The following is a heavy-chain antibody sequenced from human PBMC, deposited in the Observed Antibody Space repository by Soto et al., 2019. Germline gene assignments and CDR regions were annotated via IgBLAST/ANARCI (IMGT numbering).Heavy chain of an antibody. D-gene: IGHD3-16*01. CDR1: GGLFSSYA. J-gene: IGHJ1*01. CDR2: IIPVFGTP. Sequence: QEQLVQSGAEVKKPGSSVKVSCKDSGGLFSSYAISWVRQAPGQGLEWMGGIIPVFGTPFYARKFQGRVTITADESTNTAYMELSSLRSEDTAMYYCARGDSPYVWFNEFWGQGSLVTVSS. V-gene: IGHV1-69*01. CDR3: ARGDSPYVWFNEF.